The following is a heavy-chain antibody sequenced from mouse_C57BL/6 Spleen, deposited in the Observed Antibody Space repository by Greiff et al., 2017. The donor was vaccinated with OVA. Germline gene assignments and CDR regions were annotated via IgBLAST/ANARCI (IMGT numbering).Heavy chain of an antibody. D-gene: IGHD1-1*01. V-gene: IGHV1-50*01. CDR3: ARSADYYGSSYFDY. CDR2: IDPSDSYT. CDR1: GYTFTSYW. J-gene: IGHJ2*01. Sequence: VQVVESGAELVKPGASVKLSCKASGYTFTSYWMQWVKQRPGQGLEWIGEIDPSDSYTNYNQKFKGKATLTVDTSSSTAYMQLSSLTSEDSAVYYCARSADYYGSSYFDYWGQGTTLTVSS.